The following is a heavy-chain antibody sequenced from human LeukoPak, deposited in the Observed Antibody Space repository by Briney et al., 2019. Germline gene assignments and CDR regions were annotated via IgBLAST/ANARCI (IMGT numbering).Heavy chain of an antibody. CDR3: AVSPKVVEV. Sequence: SGGSLRLSCAASGFTFNNYAMHWVRQAPGKGLEWVSVISYDGSNKYYADSVKGRFTISRDNSKNTLYLQMNSLRAEDTAIYYCAVSPKVVEVWGKGTTVTVSS. J-gene: IGHJ6*04. V-gene: IGHV3-30*04. D-gene: IGHD2-2*01. CDR1: GFTFNNYA. CDR2: ISYDGSNK.